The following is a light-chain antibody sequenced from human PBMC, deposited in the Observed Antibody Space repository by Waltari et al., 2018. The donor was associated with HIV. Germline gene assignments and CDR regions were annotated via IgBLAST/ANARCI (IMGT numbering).Light chain of an antibody. CDR3: QSYDTTARV. Sequence: NFMLTQPHSVSASPGKTVPITCTSSSGSIASHYVQWYQQRPGRAPTTVIYKDNQRPPGIPDRFSASIDRSSNSASLTISGLRTEDEADYFCQSYDTTARVFGGGTKLTVL. J-gene: IGLJ3*02. CDR2: KDN. CDR1: SGSIASHY. V-gene: IGLV6-57*02.